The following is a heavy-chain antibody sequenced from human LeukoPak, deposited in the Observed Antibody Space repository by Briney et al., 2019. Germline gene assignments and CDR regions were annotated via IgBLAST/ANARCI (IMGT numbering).Heavy chain of an antibody. Sequence: ESGPTLVNPTQTLTLTCTFSGFSLSTSEVGVGWIRQPPGKALEWIALIYWDDDKRYSPSLKSRLTITKVTSKNLVVLIMTNMDPVDTATYFCARGPYAGSGSFAYFDYWGQGTLVTVSP. V-gene: IGHV2-5*02. CDR3: ARGPYAGSGSFAYFDY. J-gene: IGHJ4*02. CDR1: GFSLSTSEVG. D-gene: IGHD3-10*01. CDR2: IYWDDDK.